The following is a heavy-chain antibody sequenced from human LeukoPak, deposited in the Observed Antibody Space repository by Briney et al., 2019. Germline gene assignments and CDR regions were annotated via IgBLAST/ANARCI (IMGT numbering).Heavy chain of an antibody. CDR1: GFPFSGYE. Sequence: PGGSLRLSCAVSGFPFSGYEVHWVRQAPGKGLEWVSYINGRTGSTNYADSVMGRFTISRDNGKNSLFLQMNSLRAEDTAVYYCARDQGENYDSSGYYPYWGQGTLVTVSS. CDR3: ARDQGENYDSSGYYPY. V-gene: IGHV3-48*03. D-gene: IGHD3-22*01. CDR2: INGRTGST. J-gene: IGHJ4*02.